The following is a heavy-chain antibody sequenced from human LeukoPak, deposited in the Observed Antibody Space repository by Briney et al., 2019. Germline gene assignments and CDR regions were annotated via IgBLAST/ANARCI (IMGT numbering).Heavy chain of an antibody. CDR2: ISSSSSYI. CDR3: ARDEDDILTGYREYNWFDP. CDR1: GFTFSSYS. D-gene: IGHD3-9*01. J-gene: IGHJ5*02. V-gene: IGHV3-21*01. Sequence: GGSLRLSCAASGFTFSSYSMNWVRQAPGKGLEWFSSISSSSSYIYYADSVKGRFTISRDNAKNSLYLQMNSLSAEDTAVYYCARDEDDILTGYREYNWFDPWGQGTLVTVSS.